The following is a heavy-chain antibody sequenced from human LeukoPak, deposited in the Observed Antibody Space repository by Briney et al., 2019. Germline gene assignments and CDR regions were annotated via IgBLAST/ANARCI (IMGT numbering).Heavy chain of an antibody. J-gene: IGHJ4*02. CDR2: ISAYNGNT. V-gene: IGHV1-18*01. CDR3: ARVMVRGVHPLGY. D-gene: IGHD3-10*01. Sequence: ASVKVSCKASGYTFTSYGISWVRQAPGQGLEWMGWISAYNGNTNYAQKLQGRVTMTRNTSISTAYMELSSLRSGDTAVYYCARVMVRGVHPLGYWGQGTLVTVSS. CDR1: GYTFTSYG.